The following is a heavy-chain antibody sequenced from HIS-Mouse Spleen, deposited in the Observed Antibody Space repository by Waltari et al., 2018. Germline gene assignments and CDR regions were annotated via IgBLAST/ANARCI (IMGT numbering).Heavy chain of an antibody. CDR3: AREIPYSSSWYDWYFDL. V-gene: IGHV4-39*07. Sequence: QLQLQESGPGLVKPSETLSLTGTVSGGSISSSIDYWGWIRQPPGKGLEWIGSIYYSGSTYYNPSLKSRVTISVDTSKNQFSLKLSSVTAADTAVYYCAREIPYSSSWYDWYFDLWGRGTLVTVSS. D-gene: IGHD6-13*01. J-gene: IGHJ2*01. CDR1: GGSISSSIDY. CDR2: IYYSGST.